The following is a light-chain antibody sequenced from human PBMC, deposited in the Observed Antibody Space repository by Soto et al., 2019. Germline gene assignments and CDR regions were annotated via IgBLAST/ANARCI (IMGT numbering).Light chain of an antibody. Sequence: QSVLTQPASVSGSPGQSITFSCTGTSSDDGSYDYVSWHQQHPGKAPKLIIYDVNNRPSGVPSRFSGSKSGNTASLIISGLQTEDEADYYCCAYSTSGTHVFGTG. CDR1: SSDDGSYDY. CDR3: CAYSTSGTHV. J-gene: IGLJ1*01. CDR2: DVN. V-gene: IGLV2-14*03.